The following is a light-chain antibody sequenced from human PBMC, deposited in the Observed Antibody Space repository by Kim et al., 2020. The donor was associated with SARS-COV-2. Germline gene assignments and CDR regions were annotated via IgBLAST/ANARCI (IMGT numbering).Light chain of an antibody. J-gene: IGKJ1*01. CDR1: QGISSW. V-gene: IGKV1D-16*01. Sequence: ASVGDTVTITCRASQGISSWLAWYQQKPEKAPKCLIYGASSLQSGVPSRFSGSGSGTEFTLPISSLQPEDFATYYCQQYDSYPRTFGQETKVDIK. CDR2: GAS. CDR3: QQYDSYPRT.